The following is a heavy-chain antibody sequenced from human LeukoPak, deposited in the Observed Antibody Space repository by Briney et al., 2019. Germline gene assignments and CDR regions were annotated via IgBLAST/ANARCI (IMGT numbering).Heavy chain of an antibody. Sequence: SETLSLTCTVSGGSISSYYWSWIRQPPGKGLEWIGYIYHSGSTYYNPSLKSRVTISVDRSKNQFSLKLSSVTAADTAVYYCARDAGAQYYDFWSGHNWFDPWGQGTLVTVSS. CDR1: GGSISSYY. J-gene: IGHJ5*02. V-gene: IGHV4-59*12. D-gene: IGHD3-3*01. CDR3: ARDAGAQYYDFWSGHNWFDP. CDR2: IYHSGST.